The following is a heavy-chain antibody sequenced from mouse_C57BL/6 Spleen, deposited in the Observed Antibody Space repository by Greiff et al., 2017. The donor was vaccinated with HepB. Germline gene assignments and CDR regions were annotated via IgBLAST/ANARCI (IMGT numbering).Heavy chain of an antibody. CDR3: ARRGNYGNYPYYFDY. J-gene: IGHJ2*01. Sequence: QVQLQQPGAELVRPGSSVKLSCKASGYTFTSYWMHWVKQRPIQGLEWIGNIDPSDSETHYNQKFKDKATLTVDKSSSTAYMQLSSLTSEDSAVYYGARRGNYGNYPYYFDYWGQGTTLTVSS. D-gene: IGHD2-1*01. CDR2: IDPSDSET. CDR1: GYTFTSYW. V-gene: IGHV1-52*01.